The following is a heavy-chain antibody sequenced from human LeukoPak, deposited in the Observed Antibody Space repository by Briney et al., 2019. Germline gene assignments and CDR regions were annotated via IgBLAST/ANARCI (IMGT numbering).Heavy chain of an antibody. J-gene: IGHJ3*02. CDR2: ISAYNGNT. Sequence: EASVMVSCKASGYTFTSYGVSWVRQAPGQGLEWMGWISAYNGNTNYAQKVRGRVTMTTDTSTRTAYMELRSLRSDDTAVYYCARRVSGWYADAFDIWGQGTMVTVSS. D-gene: IGHD6-19*01. CDR3: ARRVSGWYADAFDI. V-gene: IGHV1-18*01. CDR1: GYTFTSYG.